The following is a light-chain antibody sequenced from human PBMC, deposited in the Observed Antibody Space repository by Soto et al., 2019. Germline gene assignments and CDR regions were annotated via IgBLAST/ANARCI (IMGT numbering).Light chain of an antibody. CDR1: QSVSSSY. CDR3: QQYGSSPRT. V-gene: IGKV3-20*01. Sequence: EIVLTQSPGTLSLSPGERATLSCRASQSVSSSYLAWYQQKPGQAPRLLIYDASSRATGIPDRFSGSGTGTDFPLTISRLEPEDLAVYYCQQYGSSPRTFGQGIKVEIK. J-gene: IGKJ1*01. CDR2: DAS.